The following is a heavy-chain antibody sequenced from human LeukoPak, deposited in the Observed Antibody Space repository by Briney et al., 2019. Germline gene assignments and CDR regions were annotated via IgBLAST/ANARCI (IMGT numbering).Heavy chain of an antibody. Sequence: SETLSLTCTVSGASISAFHWTWFRQPAGKTLEWRGLIYSSGSTLLTPSLKTRVAMSLDLTKNQLSLRLTSLTAADTAMYYCARKDGDYWGQGTLVTVSS. CDR3: ARKDGDY. V-gene: IGHV4-4*07. CDR2: IYSSGST. J-gene: IGHJ4*02. CDR1: GASISAFH.